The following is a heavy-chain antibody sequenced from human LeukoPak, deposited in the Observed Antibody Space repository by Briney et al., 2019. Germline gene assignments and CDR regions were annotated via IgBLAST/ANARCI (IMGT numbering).Heavy chain of an antibody. V-gene: IGHV4-61*01. Sequence: SETLSLTCTVSGYSISSGYYWSWIRQPPGKGLEWIGYIYYSGSTNYNPSLKSRVTISVDTSKNQFSLKLSSVTAADTAVYYCARDLLGVEGYWGQGTLVTVSS. D-gene: IGHD3-10*01. CDR3: ARDLLGVEGY. CDR2: IYYSGST. CDR1: GYSISSGYY. J-gene: IGHJ4*02.